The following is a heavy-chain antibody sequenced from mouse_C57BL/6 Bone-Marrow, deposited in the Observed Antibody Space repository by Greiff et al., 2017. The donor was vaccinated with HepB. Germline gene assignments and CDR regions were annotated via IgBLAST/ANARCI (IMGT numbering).Heavy chain of an antibody. CDR1: GYTFTDYN. J-gene: IGHJ1*03. CDR3: ARKVITTGRRSHWYFDV. D-gene: IGHD2-4*01. V-gene: IGHV1-18*01. Sequence: VQLQQSGPELVKPGASVKIPCKASGYTFTDYNMDWVKQSHGKSLEWIGDINPNNGGTSYNQKFKGKATLTVDKSSSTAYMELRSLASEDTAVYYCARKVITTGRRSHWYFDVWGTGTTVTVAS. CDR2: INPNNGGT.